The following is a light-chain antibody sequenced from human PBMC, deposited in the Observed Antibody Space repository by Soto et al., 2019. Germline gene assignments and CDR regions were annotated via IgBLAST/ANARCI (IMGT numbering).Light chain of an antibody. CDR1: SSNIGKNY. Sequence: QSVLTQPPSVSAAPGQKVTISCSRSSSNIGKNYVSWYQQLPGTAPKLLIYDNNKRPSGIPDRFFGSKSATSATLGITGLQTGDEADYYCGTWDNSLTAFVFGTGTKLTVL. CDR3: GTWDNSLTAFV. J-gene: IGLJ1*01. V-gene: IGLV1-51*01. CDR2: DNN.